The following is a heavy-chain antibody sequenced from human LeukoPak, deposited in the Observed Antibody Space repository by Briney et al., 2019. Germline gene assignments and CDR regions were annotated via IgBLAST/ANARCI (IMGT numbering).Heavy chain of an antibody. V-gene: IGHV3-48*04. CDR1: GFTFGSFS. Sequence: GGSLRLSCAASGFTFGSFSMSWLRQAPGKGLEGFSYISSSSDTIYYADSVEGRFTISRDNAKNSLYLQMNSLRAEDTAVYYCAFGGGTTGLFDYWGQGTLVTVSS. J-gene: IGHJ4*02. CDR2: ISSSSDTI. D-gene: IGHD1-1*01. CDR3: AFGGGTTGLFDY.